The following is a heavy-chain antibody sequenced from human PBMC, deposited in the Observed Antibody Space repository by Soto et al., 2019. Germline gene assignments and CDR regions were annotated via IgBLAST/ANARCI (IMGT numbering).Heavy chain of an antibody. Sequence: PGGSLRLSCAASGFTFSSYDMNWVRQVPGKGLEWLSYISSSSRITYYADSVKGRFTVSRDNAENSLYLQMNSLRDEDTAVYYCARDQDIVVAPGAYGMDVWGQGTTVTVSS. J-gene: IGHJ6*02. CDR2: ISSSSRIT. V-gene: IGHV3-48*02. CDR1: GFTFSSYD. CDR3: ARDQDIVVAPGAYGMDV. D-gene: IGHD2-2*01.